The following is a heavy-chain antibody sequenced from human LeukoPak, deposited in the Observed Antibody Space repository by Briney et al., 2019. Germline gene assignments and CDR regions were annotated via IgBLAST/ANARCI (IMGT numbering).Heavy chain of an antibody. D-gene: IGHD3-22*01. CDR2: IIPIFGTA. CDR1: GGTFSSYA. CDR3: ATSPQSSEYYFDY. J-gene: IGHJ4*02. V-gene: IGHV1-69*06. Sequence: SVKVSCKASGGTFSSYAISWVRQAPGQGLEWMGGIIPIFGTANYAQKFQGRVTMTEDTSTDTAYMELSSLRSEDTAVYYCATSPQSSEYYFDYWGQGTLVTVSS.